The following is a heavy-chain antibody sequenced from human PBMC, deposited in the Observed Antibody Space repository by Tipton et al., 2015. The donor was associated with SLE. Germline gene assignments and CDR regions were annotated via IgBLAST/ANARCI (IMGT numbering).Heavy chain of an antibody. J-gene: IGHJ6*03. Sequence: TLSLTCAVYGGSLSGYYWSWIRQPPGKGLEWIGEIGEITHSGRTNYNPSLKSRVTISVDTSKNQFSLKLNSVTAADTAVYYCARGSGRYSSSWYFFYYYMDVWGKGTTVTVSS. D-gene: IGHD6-13*01. V-gene: IGHV4-34*01. CDR1: GGSLSGYY. CDR2: IGEITHSGRT. CDR3: ARGSGRYSSSWYFFYYYMDV.